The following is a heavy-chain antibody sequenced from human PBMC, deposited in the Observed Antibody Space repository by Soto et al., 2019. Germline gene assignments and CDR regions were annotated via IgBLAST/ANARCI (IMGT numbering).Heavy chain of an antibody. CDR2: MYYSGST. CDR3: SRGGYPSSDY. V-gene: IGHV4-59*01. D-gene: IGHD5-12*01. J-gene: IGHJ4*02. CDR1: GGSISSYN. Sequence: QVQLQESGPGLVKPSETLSLTCTVSGGSISSYNWSWIRQPPGKGLEWIGYMYYSGSTNYNPALKSAVTIAVETSKSLSSLKLSSVTAADTAVCYCSRGGYPSSDYWGQGTLVSVSS.